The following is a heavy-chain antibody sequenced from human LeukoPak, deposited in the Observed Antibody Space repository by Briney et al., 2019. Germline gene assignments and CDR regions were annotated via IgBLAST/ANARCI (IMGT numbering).Heavy chain of an antibody. J-gene: IGHJ6*02. Sequence: VQPGRSLRLSCTASGFTFGDYAMSWFRQAPGKGLEWVGFIRSNAYGGTTEYAASVKGRFTISRDDSKSIAYLQMNSLKTEDTAVYYCTRDGYCSSTSCYSTARYYYYYGMDVWGQGTTVTVSS. D-gene: IGHD2-2*01. V-gene: IGHV3-49*03. CDR2: IRSNAYGGTT. CDR1: GFTFGDYA. CDR3: TRDGYCSSTSCYSTARYYYYYGMDV.